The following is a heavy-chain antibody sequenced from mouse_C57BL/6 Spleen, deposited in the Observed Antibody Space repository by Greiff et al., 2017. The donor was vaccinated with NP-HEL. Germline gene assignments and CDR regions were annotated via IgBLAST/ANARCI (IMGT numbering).Heavy chain of an antibody. CDR1: GYAFSSYW. D-gene: IGHD1-1*01. V-gene: IGHV1-80*01. CDR3: AREEDYGSSFDY. Sequence: QVQLQQSGAELVKPGASVKISCKASGYAFSSYWMNWVKQRPGKGLEWIGQIYPGDGDTNYNGKFKGKATLTADKSSSTAYMQLSSLTSEDSAVYFCAREEDYGSSFDYWGQGTTLTVSS. J-gene: IGHJ2*01. CDR2: IYPGDGDT.